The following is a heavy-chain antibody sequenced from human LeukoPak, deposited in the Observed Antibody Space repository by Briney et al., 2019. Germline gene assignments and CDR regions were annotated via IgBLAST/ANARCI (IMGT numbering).Heavy chain of an antibody. CDR3: ARDFVLVETPGDDFDY. J-gene: IGHJ4*02. Sequence: PGGSLRLSCAASGFTFSDYLMHWVRQVPGKGLAWVSRITPHGNASYYVYSVRCRFTISRRNAKNTLYLQMTSLGAEDTAVYYCARDFVLVETPGDDFDYWGQGTLVTVSS. CDR1: GFTFSDYL. CDR2: ITPHGNAS. D-gene: IGHD2-8*02. V-gene: IGHV3-74*01.